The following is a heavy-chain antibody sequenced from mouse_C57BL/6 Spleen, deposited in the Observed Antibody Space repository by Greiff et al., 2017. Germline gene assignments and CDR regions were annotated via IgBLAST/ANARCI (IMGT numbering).Heavy chain of an antibody. V-gene: IGHV14-1*01. CDR1: GFNIKDYY. CDR2: IDPEDGDT. CDR3: TTPYAYDLLFAY. Sequence: VQLQQSGAELVRPGASVKLSCTASGFNIKDYYMHWVKQRPEQGLEWIGRIDPEDGDTDYAQKFQGKATMTADTSSNTAYLQLSSLTSEDTAVXYCTTPYAYDLLFAYWGQGTLVTVSA. D-gene: IGHD2-2*01. J-gene: IGHJ3*01.